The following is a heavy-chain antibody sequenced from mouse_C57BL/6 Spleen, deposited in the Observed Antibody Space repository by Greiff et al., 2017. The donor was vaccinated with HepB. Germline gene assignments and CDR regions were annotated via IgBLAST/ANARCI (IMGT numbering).Heavy chain of an antibody. V-gene: IGHV1-85*01. CDR2: IYPRDGST. CDR1: GYTFTSYD. J-gene: IGHJ1*03. CDR3: ARTGTISYGKGYFDV. D-gene: IGHD2-1*01. Sequence: VQGVESGPELVKPGASVKLSCKASGYTFTSYDINWVKQRPGQGLEWIGWIYPRDGSTKYNEKFKSKATLTVDTSSSTAYMELHSLTSEDSAVYFCARTGTISYGKGYFDVWGTGTTVTVSS.